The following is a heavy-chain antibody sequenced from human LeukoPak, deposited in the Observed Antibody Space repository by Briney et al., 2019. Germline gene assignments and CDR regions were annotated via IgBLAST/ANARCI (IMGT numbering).Heavy chain of an antibody. Sequence: SETLSLTCTVSGGSISSYHWSWIRQPPGKGLEWIADIYYTGSTNYNPSLKSRVTISVDTSKNQFSLKLSSVTAADTAVYYCARTTYYDSSGYMSENWFDPWGQGTLVTVSS. V-gene: IGHV4-59*01. CDR1: GGSISSYH. J-gene: IGHJ5*02. D-gene: IGHD3-22*01. CDR2: IYYTGST. CDR3: ARTTYYDSSGYMSENWFDP.